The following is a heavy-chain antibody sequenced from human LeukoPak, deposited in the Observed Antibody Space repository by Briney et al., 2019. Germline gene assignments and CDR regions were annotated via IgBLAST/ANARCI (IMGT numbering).Heavy chain of an antibody. CDR2: TNPNSGGT. Sequence: GAPVKVSCKASGYTFTGYYMHWVRQAPGQGLEWMGWTNPNSGGTNYAQKFQGRVTMTRDTSISTAYMELSRLRSDDTAVYYCARGYCSGGSCYQNFDYWGQGTLVTVSS. J-gene: IGHJ4*02. CDR1: GYTFTGYY. V-gene: IGHV1-2*02. CDR3: ARGYCSGGSCYQNFDY. D-gene: IGHD2-15*01.